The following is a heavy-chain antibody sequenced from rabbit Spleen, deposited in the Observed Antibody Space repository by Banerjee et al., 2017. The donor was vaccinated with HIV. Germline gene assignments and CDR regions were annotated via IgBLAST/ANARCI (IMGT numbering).Heavy chain of an antibody. J-gene: IGHJ4*01. CDR2: INAATGKS. Sequence: EQLEESGGGLVQPEGSLTLTCKASGVSLHDKDVMCWVRQAPGKGLEWIACINAATGKSVYARWAKGRFTMSRTSSTTVTLQMTSLTAADTATYFCARDLVAVIGWNFGLWGPGTLVTVS. D-gene: IGHD1-1*01. CDR3: ARDLVAVIGWNFGL. V-gene: IGHV1S45*01. CDR1: GVSLHDKDV.